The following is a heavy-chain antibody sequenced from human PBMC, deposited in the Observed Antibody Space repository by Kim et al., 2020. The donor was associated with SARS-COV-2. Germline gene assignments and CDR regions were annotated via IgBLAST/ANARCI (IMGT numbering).Heavy chain of an antibody. Sequence: GGSLRLSCAASGFTFSRYGMHWVRQAPGKGLEWVAVISKDGSHLLYEDSVKGRFTISRDNSKNTLYLQVNSLSAEDTAVYFCAKEYCNSFTCYNFFDYWGQGTLVTVSS. V-gene: IGHV3-30*18. CDR2: ISKDGSHL. J-gene: IGHJ4*02. D-gene: IGHD2-2*01. CDR3: AKEYCNSFTCYNFFDY. CDR1: GFTFSRYG.